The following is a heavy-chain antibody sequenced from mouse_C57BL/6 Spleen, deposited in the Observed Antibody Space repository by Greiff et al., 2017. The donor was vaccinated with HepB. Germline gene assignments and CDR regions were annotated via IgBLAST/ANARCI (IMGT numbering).Heavy chain of an antibody. V-gene: IGHV1-55*01. Sequence: QVQLQQPGAELVKPGASVKMSCKASGYTFTSYWITWVKQRPGQGLEWIGDIYPGSGSTNYNEKFKSKATLTVDTSSSTAYMQLSSLTSEDSAVYYCARRRGIYYDYDKGAGAMDYWGQGTSVTVSS. CDR1: GYTFTSYW. D-gene: IGHD2-4*01. CDR3: ARRRGIYYDYDKGAGAMDY. CDR2: IYPGSGST. J-gene: IGHJ4*01.